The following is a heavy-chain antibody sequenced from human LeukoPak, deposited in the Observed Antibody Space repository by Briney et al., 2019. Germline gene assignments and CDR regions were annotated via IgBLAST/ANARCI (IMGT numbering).Heavy chain of an antibody. V-gene: IGHV4-61*01. CDR1: GGSISSGSYY. J-gene: IGHJ5*02. Sequence: SQTLSLTCTVSGGSISSGSYYWSWIRQPPGKGLEWIGYIYYSGSTNYNPSLKSRVTISVDTSKNQFSLKLSSVTAADTAVYYCARQSPFYYYGSGSYLPWFDPWGQGTLVTVSS. D-gene: IGHD3-10*01. CDR2: IYYSGST. CDR3: ARQSPFYYYGSGSYLPWFDP.